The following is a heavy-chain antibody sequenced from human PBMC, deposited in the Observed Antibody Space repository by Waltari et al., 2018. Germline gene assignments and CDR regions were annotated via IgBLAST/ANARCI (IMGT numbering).Heavy chain of an antibody. D-gene: IGHD3-22*01. CDR3: AREDSSGYHYLKWFDP. J-gene: IGHJ5*02. Sequence: QVQLVQSGTEVKKPGSSVKVSCKSSGGNFNNFAFSWVRQAPGQGLEWMGGITPMFDTTNYAWKFQGRVTMTADKSTTTVYMELSSLTSEVTAVYYCAREDSSGYHYLKWFDPWGQGTLVTVSS. CDR1: GGNFNNFA. CDR2: ITPMFDTT. V-gene: IGHV1-69*13.